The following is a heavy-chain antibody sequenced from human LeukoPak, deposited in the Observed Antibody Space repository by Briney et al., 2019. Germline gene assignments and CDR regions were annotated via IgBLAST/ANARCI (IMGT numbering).Heavy chain of an antibody. CDR3: TRVFVGDEYSSSGY. CDR2: INSGGSST. V-gene: IGHV3-74*01. D-gene: IGHD6-13*01. Sequence: GGSLRLSCAASGFTFSRYYMHWVRQAPGKGLVWVSRINSGGSSTTYADSVKGRFTISRDNAKNTLYLQMNSLKVEDTAVYYCTRVFVGDEYSSSGYWGQGTLVTVSS. CDR1: GFTFSRYY. J-gene: IGHJ4*02.